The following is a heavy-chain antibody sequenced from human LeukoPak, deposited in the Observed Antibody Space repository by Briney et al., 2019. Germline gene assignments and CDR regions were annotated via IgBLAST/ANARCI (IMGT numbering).Heavy chain of an antibody. CDR1: GGSISSGGYS. V-gene: IGHV4-34*01. D-gene: IGHD2-2*01. J-gene: IGHJ4*02. CDR2: INHSGST. CDR3: ARVVRSVDY. Sequence: SETLSLTCAVSGGSISSGGYSWSWIRQPPGKGLEWIGEINHSGSTNYNPSLKSRVTISVDTSKNQFSLKLSSVTAADTAVYYCARVVRSVDYWGQGTLVTVPS.